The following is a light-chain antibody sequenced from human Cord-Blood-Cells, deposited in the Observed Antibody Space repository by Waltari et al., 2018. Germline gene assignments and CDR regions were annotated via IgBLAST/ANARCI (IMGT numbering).Light chain of an antibody. CDR3: SSYTSSSTLV. Sequence: QSALTQPASVSGSPGQPITISCTGTSSDVAGYNYVSWYQQHPGKAPKLMIDDVSNRPSGVSKRFSGSKSGNTSSLTISGLQAEDEADYYCSSYTSSSTLVFGTGTKVTVL. J-gene: IGLJ1*01. CDR1: SSDVAGYNY. V-gene: IGLV2-14*01. CDR2: DVS.